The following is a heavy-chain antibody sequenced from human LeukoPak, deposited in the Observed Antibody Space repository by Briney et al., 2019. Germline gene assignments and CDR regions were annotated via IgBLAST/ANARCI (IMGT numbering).Heavy chain of an antibody. D-gene: IGHD3-3*01. CDR3: ARKPPGDYYFEY. J-gene: IGHJ4*02. Sequence: SETLSLTCTVSGGSINNYYWTWIRQPAGKGLEWIGRIYSSGKTNYNPSLKSRVTISVDTSNNQLSLMMNSVTAADTAVFYCARKPPGDYYFEYWGQGPLVPVSS. V-gene: IGHV4-4*07. CDR2: IYSSGKT. CDR1: GGSINNYY.